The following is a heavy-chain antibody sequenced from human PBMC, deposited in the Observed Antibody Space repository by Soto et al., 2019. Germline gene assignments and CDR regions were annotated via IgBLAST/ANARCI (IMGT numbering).Heavy chain of an antibody. D-gene: IGHD2-15*01. CDR2: IYTSGST. Sequence: SETLSLTCIVSGGSISSYYCSWIRQPAGKGLEWIGRIYTSGSTNYNPSLKSRVTMSVDTSKNQFSLKLSSVTAADTAVYYCARDGGYCSGGSCYGRIRVKYYYYGMGVWGQGTTVTVSS. CDR1: GGSISSYY. J-gene: IGHJ6*02. CDR3: ARDGGYCSGGSCYGRIRVKYYYYGMGV. V-gene: IGHV4-4*07.